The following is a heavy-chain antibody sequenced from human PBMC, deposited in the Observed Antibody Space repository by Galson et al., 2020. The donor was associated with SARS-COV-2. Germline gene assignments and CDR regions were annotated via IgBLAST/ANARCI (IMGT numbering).Heavy chain of an antibody. CDR3: ARHEPSSWSFDY. CDR2: IYNSGST. J-gene: IGHJ4*02. V-gene: IGHV4-39*01. CDR1: GGSIRSSRYY. Sequence: SVTLSLTCTVSGGSIRSSRYYWGWIRQPTGKRTEWIGRIYNSGSTYYKPSLKSRVTISVDTSKNQFSLKLSSVTAADTAVYYCARHEPSSWSFDYWGQGTLVTVSS. D-gene: IGHD6-13*01.